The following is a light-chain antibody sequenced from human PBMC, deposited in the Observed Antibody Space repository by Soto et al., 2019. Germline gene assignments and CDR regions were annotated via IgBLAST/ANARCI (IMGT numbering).Light chain of an antibody. CDR1: QSVSSSF. CDR2: GAS. J-gene: IGKJ1*01. Sequence: EIVLTQSPGTPSLSPGERATLSCRASQSVSSSFLSWYQQKPGQSPRLLIYGASGRATGIPDRFSGSGSGTDFTLTISSLEPEDFAVYYCQHYNNWPQITFGQGTKVDIK. CDR3: QHYNNWPQIT. V-gene: IGKV3-20*01.